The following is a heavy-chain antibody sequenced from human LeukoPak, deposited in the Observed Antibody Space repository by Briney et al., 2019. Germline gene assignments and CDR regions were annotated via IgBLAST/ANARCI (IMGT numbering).Heavy chain of an antibody. CDR3: AREMVYGVMDS. V-gene: IGHV1-18*01. CDR2: ISAYNGNT. CDR1: NYTFTHYG. Sequence: RASVKVSCKASNYTFTHYGITWVRQAPGQGLEWMGWISAYNGNTDYAQKLQGRVTMTTDTSTSTAYMELRSLRSDDTAVYYCAREMVYGVMDSWGQGTLVTVSS. D-gene: IGHD2-8*01. J-gene: IGHJ4*02.